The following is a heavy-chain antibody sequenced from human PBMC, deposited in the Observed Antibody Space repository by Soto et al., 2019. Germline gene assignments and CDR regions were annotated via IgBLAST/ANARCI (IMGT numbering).Heavy chain of an antibody. CDR1: GYTFTGYY. D-gene: IGHD3-3*01. CDR3: ARGTILSNMDV. J-gene: IGHJ6*02. V-gene: IGHV1-18*04. Sequence: GASVKVSCKASGYTFTGYYMHWVRQAPGQGLEWMGWISANNGNTNYAQKLQGRVTMTTDTSTSTAYMELRSLRSDDTAVYYCARGTILSNMDVWGQGTTVTVSS. CDR2: ISANNGNT.